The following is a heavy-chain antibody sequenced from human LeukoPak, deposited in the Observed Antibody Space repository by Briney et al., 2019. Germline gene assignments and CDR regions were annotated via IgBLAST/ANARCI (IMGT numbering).Heavy chain of an antibody. J-gene: IGHJ4*02. V-gene: IGHV3-30*04. CDR2: ISYDGSNK. Sequence: PGRSLRLSCAASGFTFSSYAMHWVRQAPGKGLGWVAVISYDGSNKYYADSVKGRFTISRDNSKNTLYLQMNSLRAEDTAVYYCARISTSDLNDYWGQGTLVTVSS. CDR1: GFTFSSYA. CDR3: ARISTSDLNDY.